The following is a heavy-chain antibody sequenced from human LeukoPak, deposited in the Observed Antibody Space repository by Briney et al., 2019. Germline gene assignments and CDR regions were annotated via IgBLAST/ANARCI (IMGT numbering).Heavy chain of an antibody. Sequence: PGGSLGLSCAASGFTFSSYAMHWVRQAPGKGLEWVAVISYDGSNKYYADSVKGRFTISRDNSKNTLYLQMNSLRAEDTAVYYCARVRGGVFDYWGQGTLVTVSS. J-gene: IGHJ4*02. CDR1: GFTFSSYA. CDR3: ARVRGGVFDY. D-gene: IGHD3-10*01. V-gene: IGHV3-30-3*01. CDR2: ISYDGSNK.